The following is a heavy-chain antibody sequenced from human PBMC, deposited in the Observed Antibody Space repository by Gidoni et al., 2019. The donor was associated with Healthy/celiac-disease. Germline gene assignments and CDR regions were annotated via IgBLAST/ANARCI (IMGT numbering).Heavy chain of an antibody. J-gene: IGHJ5*02. Sequence: EVQLVESGGGLVQPGGSLRLSCSASGFTFSSYAMHWVRQAPGKGLEYVSAISSNGGSTYYADSVKGRFTISRDNSKNTLYLQMSSLRAEDTAVYYCVSSDSSSVPWFDPWGQGTLVTVSS. D-gene: IGHD6-6*01. CDR3: VSSDSSSVPWFDP. V-gene: IGHV3-64D*09. CDR2: ISSNGGST. CDR1: GFTFSSYA.